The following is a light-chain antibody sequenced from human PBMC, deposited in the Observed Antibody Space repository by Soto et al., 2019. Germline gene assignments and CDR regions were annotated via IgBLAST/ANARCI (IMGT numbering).Light chain of an antibody. V-gene: IGLV2-23*01. CDR3: CSYAGTGTFGGYV. Sequence: QSVLTQPASVSGSPGQSITISCTGTSSDVGSYHLVSWYQQHPGKVPKLLIYEANKRPSGISNRFSGSKSGNTASLTIFGLQAEDEADYYCCSYAGTGTFGGYVFGTGTKLTVL. CDR1: SSDVGSYHL. J-gene: IGLJ1*01. CDR2: EAN.